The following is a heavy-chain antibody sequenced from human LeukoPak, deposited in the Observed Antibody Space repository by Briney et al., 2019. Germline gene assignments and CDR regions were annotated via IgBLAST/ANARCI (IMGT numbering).Heavy chain of an antibody. CDR3: ARSRRVPYSSGYYYGSSLETYYFDY. J-gene: IGHJ4*02. D-gene: IGHD3-22*01. CDR1: GGSFSGYY. CDR2: INHSGST. V-gene: IGHV4-34*01. Sequence: SETLSLTCAVYGGSFSGYYWSWIRQPPGKGLEWIGEINHSGSTNYNPSLKGRVTISVDTSKNQFSLKLSSVTAADTAVYYCARSRRVPYSSGYYYGSSLETYYFDYWGQGTLVTVSS.